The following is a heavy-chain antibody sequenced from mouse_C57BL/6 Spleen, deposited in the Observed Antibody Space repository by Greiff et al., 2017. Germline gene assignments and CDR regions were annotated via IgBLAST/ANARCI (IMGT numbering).Heavy chain of an antibody. Sequence: EVQRVESEGGLVQPGSSMKLSCTASGFTFSDYYMAWVRQVPEKGLEWVANINYDGSSTYYLDSLKSRFIISRDNAKNILYLQMSSLKSEDTATYYCARDVDSSGYGYFDYWGQGTTLTVSS. V-gene: IGHV5-16*01. J-gene: IGHJ2*01. CDR2: INYDGSST. CDR3: ARDVDSSGYGYFDY. CDR1: GFTFSDYY. D-gene: IGHD3-2*02.